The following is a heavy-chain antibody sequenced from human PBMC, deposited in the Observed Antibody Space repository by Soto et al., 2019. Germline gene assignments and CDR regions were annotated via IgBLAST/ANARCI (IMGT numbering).Heavy chain of an antibody. CDR3: TRDASRDSSARGWFDP. V-gene: IGHV3-21*01. J-gene: IGHJ5*02. D-gene: IGHD6-13*01. Sequence: GGSLRLSCAASGFTFRSFTMNWVRQAPGKGLEWVSTISSNSAYIYYTDALRGRFTISRDNAKNSLHLQMNSLRAEDAAVYYCTRDASRDSSARGWFDPWGPGTLVTVSS. CDR2: ISSNSAYI. CDR1: GFTFRSFT.